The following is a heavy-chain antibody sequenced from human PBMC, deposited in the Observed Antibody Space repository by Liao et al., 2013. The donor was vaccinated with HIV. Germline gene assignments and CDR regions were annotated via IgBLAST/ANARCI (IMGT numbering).Heavy chain of an antibody. J-gene: IGHJ6*03. CDR2: MNTGGST. V-gene: IGHV4-4*07. D-gene: IGHD2-15*01. CDR3: ARDSPWWLLPRYYYMDV. CDR1: GGSITSYY. Sequence: QVQLQESGPGLVKPSETLSLTCTVSGGSITSYYWTWIRQPPGKGLEWIGRMNTGGSTNHNPSLKSRVIMSVDTSKNQFSLKLSSVTAADTAVYYCARDSPWWLLPRYYYMDVWGKGTTVIVSS.